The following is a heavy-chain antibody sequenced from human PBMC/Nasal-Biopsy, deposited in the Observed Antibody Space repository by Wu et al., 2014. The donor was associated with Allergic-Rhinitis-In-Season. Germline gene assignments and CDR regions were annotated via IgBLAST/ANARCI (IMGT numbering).Heavy chain of an antibody. CDR3: ARDKGCSGGSCSMRAFDY. CDR2: IYHSGST. V-gene: IGHV4-30-2*01. D-gene: IGHD2-15*01. CDR1: GGSISSGGYS. Sequence: TLSLTCAVSGGSISSGGYSWSWIRQPPGKGLEWIGYIYHSGSTYYNPSLKSRVTISVDRSKNQFSLKLSSVTAADTAVYYCARDKGCSGGSCSMRAFDYWGQGTLVTVSS. J-gene: IGHJ4*02.